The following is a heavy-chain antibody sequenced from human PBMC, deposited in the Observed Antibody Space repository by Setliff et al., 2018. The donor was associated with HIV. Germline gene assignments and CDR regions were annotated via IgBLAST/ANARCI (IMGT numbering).Heavy chain of an antibody. CDR2: IYQTGTT. CDR3: ARGSGRFCSGGRCSAFDY. J-gene: IGHJ4*02. D-gene: IGHD2-15*01. V-gene: IGHV4-38-2*01. Sequence: SETLSLTCAVSGFSINSGYYWGWIRQPPGKGLEWIGGIYQTGTTYYNPSLKSRVTISVDTSQNQFSLRLSSVTAADTAVYYCARGSGRFCSGGRCSAFDYWGQGTLVTVS. CDR1: GFSINSGYY.